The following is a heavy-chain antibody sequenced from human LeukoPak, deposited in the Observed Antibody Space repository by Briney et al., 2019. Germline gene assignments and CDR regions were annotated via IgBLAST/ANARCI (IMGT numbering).Heavy chain of an antibody. CDR3: ARDPEDIVVVVAATPVWFDP. CDR1: GFTFTSYS. Sequence: GGSLRLSCAASGFTFTSYSMNWVRQAPGKGLEWVSYISSGSSTIYYADSVKGRFTISRDNAKNSLYLQMNSLRDEDTAVYYCARDPEDIVVVVAATPVWFDPWGQGTLVTVSS. D-gene: IGHD2-15*01. CDR2: ISSGSSTI. J-gene: IGHJ5*02. V-gene: IGHV3-48*02.